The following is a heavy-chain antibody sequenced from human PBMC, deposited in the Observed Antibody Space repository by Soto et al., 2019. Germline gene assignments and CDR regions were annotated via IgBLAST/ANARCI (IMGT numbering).Heavy chain of an antibody. Sequence: QVQLVESGGGVVQPGRSLRLSCAASGFTFSSYGMHWVRQAPGKGLEWVAVISYDGSNKYYADSVKGRFTISRDNPKNTLYLQMNTLRAEDTAVYYCAKDFRRDGYYYYGMDVWGQGTTVTVSS. J-gene: IGHJ6*02. CDR2: ISYDGSNK. V-gene: IGHV3-30*18. CDR1: GFTFSSYG. D-gene: IGHD2-8*01. CDR3: AKDFRRDGYYYYGMDV.